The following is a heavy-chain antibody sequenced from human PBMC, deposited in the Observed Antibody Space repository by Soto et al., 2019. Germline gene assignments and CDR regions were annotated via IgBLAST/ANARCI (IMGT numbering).Heavy chain of an antibody. CDR3: ARLPTGSGSYYYGMDV. V-gene: IGHV5-51*01. Sequence: GESLKISCKGSGYSFTSYWIGWVRQMPGKGLEWMGIIYPGDSDTRYSPSFQGQVTISADKSISTAYLQWSSLKASDTAVYYCARLPTGSGSYYYGMDVWGQGTTVTVSS. CDR2: IYPGDSDT. CDR1: GYSFTSYW. D-gene: IGHD3-10*01. J-gene: IGHJ6*02.